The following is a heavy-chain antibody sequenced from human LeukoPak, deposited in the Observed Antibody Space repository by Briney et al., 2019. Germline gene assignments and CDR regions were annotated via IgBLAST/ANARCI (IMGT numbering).Heavy chain of an antibody. J-gene: IGHJ3*02. V-gene: IGHV4-59*01. CDR1: DGSINGYY. CDR3: ARHSAHSSTDDAFDM. Sequence: SETLSLTRTVSDGSINGYYWSWIRQPPGKGLDWIGYMYSGGTTNYSPSLKSRVTILEDTSKNQFSLKLTSVTAADSAVYYCARHSAHSSTDDAFDMWGQGTLVIVSS. CDR2: MYSGGTT. D-gene: IGHD6-13*01.